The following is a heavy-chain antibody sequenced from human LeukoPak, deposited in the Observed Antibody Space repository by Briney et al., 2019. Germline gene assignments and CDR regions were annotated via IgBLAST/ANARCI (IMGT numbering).Heavy chain of an antibody. J-gene: IGHJ6*03. CDR2: IYPGDSDT. CDR3: ARLNLFGGSGSPDYYYYMDV. CDR1: GYSFISYW. V-gene: IGHV5-51*01. Sequence: GESLKISCKGSGYSFISYWIGWVRQMPGKGLEWMGIIYPGDSDTRYSPSFQGQVTISADKSISTAYLQWSSLKASDTAMYYCARLNLFGGSGSPDYYYYMDVWGKGTTVTISS. D-gene: IGHD3-10*01.